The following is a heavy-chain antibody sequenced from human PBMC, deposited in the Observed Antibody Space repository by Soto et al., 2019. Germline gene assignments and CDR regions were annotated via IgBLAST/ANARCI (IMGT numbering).Heavy chain of an antibody. J-gene: IGHJ5*02. CDR1: GYSFTSYW. CDR2: IYPGDSDT. V-gene: IGHV5-51*01. CDR3: ARVDSDYDILTGYPPVWFDP. Sequence: TGESLKISCKGSGYSFTSYWIGWVRQMPGKGLEWMGIIYPGDSDTRYSPSFQGQVTISADKSISTAYLQWSSLKASDTAMYYCARVDSDYDILTGYPPVWFDPWGQGTLVTVSS. D-gene: IGHD3-9*01.